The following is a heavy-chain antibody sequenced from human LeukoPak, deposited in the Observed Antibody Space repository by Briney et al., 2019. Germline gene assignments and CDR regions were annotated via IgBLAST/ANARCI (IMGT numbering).Heavy chain of an antibody. Sequence: ASVKVSCKASGYSFTSYGISWVRQAPGQGLEWMGWISAYNGNTHYEQKLQGRFTMTTDTSTSTAYMELRSLRSDDTAVYYFARAIAVAGTTMAFQRWGQGTLVTVSS. D-gene: IGHD6-19*01. CDR2: ISAYNGNT. CDR3: ARAIAVAGTTMAFQR. J-gene: IGHJ1*01. CDR1: GYSFTSYG. V-gene: IGHV1-18*01.